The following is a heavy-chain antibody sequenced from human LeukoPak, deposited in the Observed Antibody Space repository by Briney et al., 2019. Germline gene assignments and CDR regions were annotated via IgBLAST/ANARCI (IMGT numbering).Heavy chain of an antibody. CDR2: ISAYNGNT. CDR3: ARDYDYYGSGSYYGY. CDR1: GYTFTSYG. V-gene: IGHV1-18*01. Sequence: ASVKVSCKASGYTFTSYGISWVRQAPRQGLEWMGWISAYNGNTNYAQKLQGRVTMTTDTSTSTAYMELRSLRSDDTAVYYCARDYDYYGSGSYYGYWGQGTLVTVSS. J-gene: IGHJ4*02. D-gene: IGHD3-10*01.